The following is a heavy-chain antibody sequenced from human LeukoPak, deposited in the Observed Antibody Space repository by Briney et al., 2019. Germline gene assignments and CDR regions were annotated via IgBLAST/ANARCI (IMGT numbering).Heavy chain of an antibody. CDR2: ISSSSSTI. V-gene: IGHV3-48*01. CDR3: ARGYLQWQPHYFDY. CDR1: GFTFSSFS. Sequence: GGSLRLSCAASGFTFSSFSMNWVRQAPGKGLEWVSYISSSSSTIYYADSVKGRLTISRDNAKNSLHLQMDSLRAEDTAVYYCARGYLQWQPHYFDYWGQGTLVTVSS. D-gene: IGHD3-3*01. J-gene: IGHJ4*02.